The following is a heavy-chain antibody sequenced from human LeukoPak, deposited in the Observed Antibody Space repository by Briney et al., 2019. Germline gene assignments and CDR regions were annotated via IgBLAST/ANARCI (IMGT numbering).Heavy chain of an antibody. V-gene: IGHV1-8*03. D-gene: IGHD1-1*01. CDR1: GYTFTSYD. CDR3: ARRIRYPNEFMDY. CDR2: MNPNSGNT. J-gene: IGHJ4*02. Sequence: ASVKVSCKASGYTFTSYDINWVRQATGQGREWMGWMNPNSGNTGYAQKFQGRVTITRNTSISTAYMELSSLRSEDTAVYYCARRIRYPNEFMDYWGQGTLVTVSS.